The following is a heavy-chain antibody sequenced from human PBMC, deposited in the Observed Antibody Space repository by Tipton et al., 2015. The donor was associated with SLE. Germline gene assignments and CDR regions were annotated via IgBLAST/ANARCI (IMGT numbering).Heavy chain of an antibody. CDR3: ARVGHGFDDSGYNSHYYYYMDV. V-gene: IGHV4-38-2*02. D-gene: IGHD3-22*01. CDR1: GYSISSGYY. Sequence: TLSLTCTVSGYSISSGYYWGWIRQPPGKGLEWIGSIYHSGSTYYNPSLKSRVTISVDTSKNQFSLRLSSATAADTAVYYCARVGHGFDDSGYNSHYYYYMDVWGKGTTVTVSS. J-gene: IGHJ6*03. CDR2: IYHSGST.